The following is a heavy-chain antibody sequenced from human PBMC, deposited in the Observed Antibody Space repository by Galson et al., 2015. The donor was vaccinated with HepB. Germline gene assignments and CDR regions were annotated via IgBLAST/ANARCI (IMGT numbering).Heavy chain of an antibody. CDR3: ASAEVYGTPRHYYYGMDV. CDR2: IIPIFGTA. V-gene: IGHV1-69*13. CDR1: GGTFSSYA. J-gene: IGHJ6*02. Sequence: SVKVSCKASGGTFSSYAISWVRQAPGQGLEWMGGIIPIFGTANYAQKFRGRVTITADESTSTAYMELSSLRSEDTAVYYCASAEVYGTPRHYYYGMDVWGQGTTVTVSS. D-gene: IGHD1-14*01.